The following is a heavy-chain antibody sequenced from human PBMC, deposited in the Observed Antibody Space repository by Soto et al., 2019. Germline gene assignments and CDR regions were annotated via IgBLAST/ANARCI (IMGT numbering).Heavy chain of an antibody. CDR1: GFTFSSNW. CDR3: ARGGCTSTSCLDY. Sequence: EVQLVETGGGLVQPGGSLRLSCAASGFTFSSNWMHWVHQAPGKGLVWVSRINNDGSSTNYGDSVKGRFTISRDNAKNTLYLQTNSLRAEDTAVYYCARGGCTSTSCLDYWGQGTLVTVSS. J-gene: IGHJ4*02. D-gene: IGHD2-2*01. CDR2: INNDGSST. V-gene: IGHV3-74*01.